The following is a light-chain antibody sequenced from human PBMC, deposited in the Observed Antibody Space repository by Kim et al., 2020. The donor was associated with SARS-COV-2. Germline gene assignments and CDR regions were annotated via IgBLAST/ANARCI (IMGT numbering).Light chain of an antibody. CDR2: EAS. CDR3: QQTHSFPLT. V-gene: IGKV1D-12*01. Sequence: ASVGARVTITCRASQDISSWLGWYQQTPGKAPKVLIYEASNLQSGVPSRFSGSGSGTDFTLTINSLQPEDFATYYCQQTHSFPLTFGGGTKVDIK. CDR1: QDISSW. J-gene: IGKJ4*01.